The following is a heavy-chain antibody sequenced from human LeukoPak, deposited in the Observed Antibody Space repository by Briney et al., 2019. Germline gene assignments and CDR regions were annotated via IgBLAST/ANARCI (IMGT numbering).Heavy chain of an antibody. CDR3: AKDAPRYYDSSGYQDY. V-gene: IGHV3-30*18. D-gene: IGHD3-22*01. Sequence: GGSLRLSCAASGFTFNNYGMHWVRQAPGKGLEWVAVISYDGSNKYYADSVKGRFTISRDNSKNTLYLQMNSLRPEDTAVYYCAKDAPRYYDSSGYQDYWGQGTLVTVSS. CDR2: ISYDGSNK. J-gene: IGHJ4*02. CDR1: GFTFNNYG.